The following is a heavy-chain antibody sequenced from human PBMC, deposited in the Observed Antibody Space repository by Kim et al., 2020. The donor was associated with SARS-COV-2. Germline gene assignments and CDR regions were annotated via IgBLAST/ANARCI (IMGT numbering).Heavy chain of an antibody. J-gene: IGHJ6*02. D-gene: IGHD5-18*01. CDR2: IIPIFGTA. Sequence: SVKVSCKASGGTFSSYAISWVRQAPGQGLEWMGGIIPIFGTANYAQKFQGRVTITADESTSTAYMELSSLRSEDTAVYYCALPLLDTAMAYGMDVWGQGTTVTVSS. CDR3: ALPLLDTAMAYGMDV. V-gene: IGHV1-69*13. CDR1: GGTFSSYA.